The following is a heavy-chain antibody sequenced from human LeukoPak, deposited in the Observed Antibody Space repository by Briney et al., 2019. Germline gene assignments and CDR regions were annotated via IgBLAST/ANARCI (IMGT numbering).Heavy chain of an antibody. CDR3: ARRGIGYCSSTSCYSDY. J-gene: IGHJ4*02. CDR1: GFTFSSYG. D-gene: IGHD2-2*01. Sequence: GRSLRLSCAASGFTFSSYGMHWVRQAPGKGLEWVSSISSSSSYIYYADSVKGRFTISRDNAKNSLYLQMNSLRAEDTAVYYCARRGIGYCSSTSCYSDYWGQGTLVTVSS. CDR2: ISSSSSYI. V-gene: IGHV3-21*01.